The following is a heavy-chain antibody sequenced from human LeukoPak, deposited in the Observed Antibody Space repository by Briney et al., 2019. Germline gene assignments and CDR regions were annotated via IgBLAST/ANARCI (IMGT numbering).Heavy chain of an antibody. D-gene: IGHD2-2*01. CDR3: ARGRLYCSSTSCYYFDH. Sequence: SETLSLTCPVSGYSISSGYYWGWIRQPPGKGLEWIGSIYHSGSTDYNPPLQSRVTISIDTPKNQFSLELSAVTAADTAVYYCARGRLYCSSTSCYYFDHWGQGSLVTVSP. CDR1: GYSISSGYY. V-gene: IGHV4-38-2*02. J-gene: IGHJ4*02. CDR2: IYHSGST.